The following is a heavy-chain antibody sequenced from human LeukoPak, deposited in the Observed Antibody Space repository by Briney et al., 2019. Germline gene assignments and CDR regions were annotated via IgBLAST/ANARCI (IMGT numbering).Heavy chain of an antibody. CDR1: GYTFTSYD. CDR2: MNPNGRNT. Sequence: ASMKPSCPASGYTFTSYDISWDRQATEHGLEWMGWMNPNGRNTGYAQKFEGRVTMTRNTSISTAYMERSSLRSECMAVYYCAIEQWLVSRDWFHPGGQGSLVTVSS. D-gene: IGHD6-19*01. CDR3: AIEQWLVSRDWFHP. J-gene: IGHJ5*02. V-gene: IGHV1-8*01.